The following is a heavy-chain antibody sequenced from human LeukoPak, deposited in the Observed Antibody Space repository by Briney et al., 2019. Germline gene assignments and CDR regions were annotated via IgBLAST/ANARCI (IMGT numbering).Heavy chain of an antibody. J-gene: IGHJ3*02. D-gene: IGHD3-16*01. CDR2: IYYSGST. CDR3: ARPLTDGAFDI. CDR1: GGSLSSYY. Sequence: SETLSLTCTVSGGSLSSYYWSWIRQPPGKGLEWIGYIYYSGSTNYNPSLKSRVTISVDTSKNQSSLKLSSVTAADTAVYYCARPLTDGAFDIWGQGTMVTVSS. V-gene: IGHV4-59*01.